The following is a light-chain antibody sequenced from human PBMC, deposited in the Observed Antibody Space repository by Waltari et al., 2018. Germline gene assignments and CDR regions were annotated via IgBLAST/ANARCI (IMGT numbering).Light chain of an antibody. CDR3: QQYDNLPRT. CDR1: QDISNY. J-gene: IGKJ1*01. CDR2: DAS. Sequence: DLQMTQSPSSLSASVGDRVTITSQASQDISNYLNLYQQKPGKAPKLLIYDASKLETGVPSRFSGSGSGTDFTFTISSLQPEDIATYYCQQYDNLPRTFGQGTKVEIK. V-gene: IGKV1-33*01.